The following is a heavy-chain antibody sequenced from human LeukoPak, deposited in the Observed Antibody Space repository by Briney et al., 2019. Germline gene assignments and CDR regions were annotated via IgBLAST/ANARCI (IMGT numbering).Heavy chain of an antibody. CDR3: TRERLSPGKGFDH. CDR2: INPDNGAI. J-gene: IGHJ4*02. CDR1: GYTFIVYY. Sequence: ASVRVSCKTSGYTFIVYYMHWVRQAPGRGREWMGWINPDNGAINYAQKFQGRVTITRHTSINTVYMELSRLGSDDTAVYYCTRERLSPGKGFDHWGQGTLVTVSS. V-gene: IGHV1-2*02. D-gene: IGHD4-23*01.